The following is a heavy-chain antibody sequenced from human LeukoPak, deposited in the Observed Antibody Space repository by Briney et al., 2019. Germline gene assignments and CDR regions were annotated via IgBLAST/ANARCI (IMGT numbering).Heavy chain of an antibody. CDR2: IYSGGST. J-gene: IGHJ4*02. V-gene: IGHV3-53*01. CDR1: GFTVSSNY. CDR3: ARGGAVAADQDY. D-gene: IGHD6-19*01. Sequence: GGSLRLSCTASGFTVSSNYMSWVRQAPGKGLEWVSVIYSGGSTYYADSVKGRFTISRDNSKNTLYLQMNSLRAEDTAVYYCARGGAVAADQDYWGQGTLVTVSS.